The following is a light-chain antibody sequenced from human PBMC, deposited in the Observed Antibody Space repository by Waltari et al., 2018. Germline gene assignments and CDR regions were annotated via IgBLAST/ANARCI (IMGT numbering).Light chain of an antibody. Sequence: IETPRSACSVAPGGTVAHPGHLTSGPSLPRSDAPWSQQTPGQAPRTLVYKANSRSSGVPDRVSGSILGNRAALTITGAQADDESDYHCSLYMGSGIWAFCGGTKLTVL. CDR1: SGPSLPRSD. CDR2: KAN. CDR3: SLYMGSGIWA. V-gene: IGLV8-61*01. J-gene: IGLJ3*02.